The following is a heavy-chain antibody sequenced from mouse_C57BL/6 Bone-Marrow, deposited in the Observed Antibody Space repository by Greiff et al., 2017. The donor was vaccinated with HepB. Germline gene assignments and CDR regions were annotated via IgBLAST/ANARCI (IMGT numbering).Heavy chain of an antibody. Sequence: ESGPELVKPGASVKISCKASGYSFTGYYMNWVKQSPEKSLEWIGEINPSTGGTTYNQKFKAKATLTVDKSSSTAYMQLKSLTSEDSAVYYCARGGYYGNYWYFDVWGTGTTVTVSS. CDR1: GYSFTGYY. CDR3: ARGGYYGNYWYFDV. J-gene: IGHJ1*03. D-gene: IGHD2-1*01. CDR2: INPSTGGT. V-gene: IGHV1-42*01.